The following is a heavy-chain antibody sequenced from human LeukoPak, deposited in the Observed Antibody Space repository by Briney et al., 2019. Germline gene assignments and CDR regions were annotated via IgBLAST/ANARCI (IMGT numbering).Heavy chain of an antibody. V-gene: IGHV3-23*01. J-gene: IGHJ4*02. Sequence: GGSLRLSCAASGFTFSSYAMSWVRQAPGKGLEWVSAIGGSGGSTYYADSVKGRFTISRDNSKNTLYLQMNSLRAEDTAVYYCAKDRYCTNGVCYSSYYWGQGTLVTVSS. D-gene: IGHD2-8*01. CDR2: IGGSGGST. CDR3: AKDRYCTNGVCYSSYY. CDR1: GFTFSSYA.